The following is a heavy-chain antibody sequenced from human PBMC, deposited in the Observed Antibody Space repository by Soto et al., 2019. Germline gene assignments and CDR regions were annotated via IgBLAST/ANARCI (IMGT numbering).Heavy chain of an antibody. V-gene: IGHV3-9*01. CDR2: ISWNSGSI. Sequence: SLRLSCAASGFTFDDYAMHWVRQAPGKGLEWVSGISWNSGSIGYADSVKGRFTISRDNAKNSLYLQMNSLRAEDTALYYCAKDVAAYYGSGSFDYWGQRTLVTVSS. D-gene: IGHD3-10*01. J-gene: IGHJ4*02. CDR1: GFTFDDYA. CDR3: AKDVAAYYGSGSFDY.